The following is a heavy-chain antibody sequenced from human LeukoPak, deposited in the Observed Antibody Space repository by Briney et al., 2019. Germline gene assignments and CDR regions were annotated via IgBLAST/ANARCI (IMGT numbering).Heavy chain of an antibody. J-gene: IGHJ6*03. CDR3: AKDGVICSSTSCDYYYYMDV. CDR2: IRYDGSNK. Sequence: GGSLRLSCAASGFTFSSYGMHWVRQAPGKGLEGVAFIRYDGSNKYYADSVKGRFTISRDNSKNTLYLQMNSLRPEDTAVYFCAKDGVICSSTSCDYYYYMDVWGKGTTVTVSS. CDR1: GFTFSSYG. D-gene: IGHD2-2*01. V-gene: IGHV3-30*02.